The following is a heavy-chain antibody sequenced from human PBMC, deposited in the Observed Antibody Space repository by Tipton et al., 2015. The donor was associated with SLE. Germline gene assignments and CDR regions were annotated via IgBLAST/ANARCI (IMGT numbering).Heavy chain of an antibody. J-gene: IGHJ4*02. V-gene: IGHV1-18*04. Sequence: QSGPEVKKPGASVKVSCKASGYTFTGYYMHWVRQAPGQGLEWMGWISAYNGNTNYAQKLQGRVTMTTDTSTSTAYMELSSLRSEDTAVYYCARLQYYDSQPPFDYWGQGTLVTVSS. D-gene: IGHD3-22*01. CDR1: GYTFTGYY. CDR2: ISAYNGNT. CDR3: ARLQYYDSQPPFDY.